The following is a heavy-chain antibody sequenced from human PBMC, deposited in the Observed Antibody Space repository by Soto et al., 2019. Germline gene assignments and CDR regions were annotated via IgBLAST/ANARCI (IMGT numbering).Heavy chain of an antibody. Sequence: QVQLQESGPGLVKPSETLSLTCTVSGGSVSSGSYYWSWIRQPPGKGLEWIGYIYYSGSTNYNPSLQSRVTISVDTSKNQFSLKLSSVTAADTAVYYCARDPTYYYYGMDVWGQGTTVTVSS. CDR1: GGSVSSGSYY. CDR3: ARDPTYYYYGMDV. V-gene: IGHV4-61*01. CDR2: IYYSGST. D-gene: IGHD1-1*01. J-gene: IGHJ6*02.